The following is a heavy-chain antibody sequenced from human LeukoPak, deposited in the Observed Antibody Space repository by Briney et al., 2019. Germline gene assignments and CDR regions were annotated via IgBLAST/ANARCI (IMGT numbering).Heavy chain of an antibody. CDR3: ARAGASYYDSSGHFDY. Sequence: SVKVSCKASGGTFSSYAISWVRLAPGQGLEWMGGIIPIFGTVNYAQKFQGRVTITTDESTSTAYMELSSLRSEDTAVYYCARAGASYYDSSGHFDYWGQGTLVTVSS. V-gene: IGHV1-69*05. CDR2: IIPIFGTV. D-gene: IGHD3-22*01. CDR1: GGTFSSYA. J-gene: IGHJ4*02.